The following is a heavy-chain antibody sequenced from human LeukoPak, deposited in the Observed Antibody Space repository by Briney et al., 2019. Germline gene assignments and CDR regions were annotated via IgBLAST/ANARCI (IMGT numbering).Heavy chain of an antibody. V-gene: IGHV3-64*01. D-gene: IGHD3-22*01. CDR1: GFTFSSYA. J-gene: IGHJ4*02. Sequence: GGSLRLSCAASGFTFSSYAMHWVRQAPGKGLEYVSAISSNGGSTYYANSVKGRFTISRDNSKNTLYLQMGNLRAEDMAVYYCARGDSSVSDLDYWGQGTLVTVSS. CDR2: ISSNGGST. CDR3: ARGDSSVSDLDY.